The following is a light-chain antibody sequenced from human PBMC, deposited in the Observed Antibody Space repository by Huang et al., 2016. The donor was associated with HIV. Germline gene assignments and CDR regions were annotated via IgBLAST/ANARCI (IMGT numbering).Light chain of an antibody. J-gene: IGKJ4*01. CDR1: QDITNN. CDR3: QQYYSFPLT. CDR2: AAS. V-gene: IGKV1-16*02. Sequence: DIRMTQSPSSLSASVGDRVTITCRASQDITNNLAWFQQKPGKAPKSRIYAASSLRSGVPSKFSGSGSGTDFTLTIISLQPEDFATYYCQQYYSFPLTFGGGTKVEIK.